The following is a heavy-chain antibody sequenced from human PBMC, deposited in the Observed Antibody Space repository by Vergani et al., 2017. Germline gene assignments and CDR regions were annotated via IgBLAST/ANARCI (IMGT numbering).Heavy chain of an antibody. Sequence: EVQLVESGGGLVKPGGCLRLSCAASGFTFSSYSMNWVGQAPGKGLEWVSSISSSSSYIYYADSVKGRFTISRDNAKNSLYLQMNSLRAKDTAVYYCARDPSGDEAFDIWGQGTMVTVSS. J-gene: IGHJ3*02. D-gene: IGHD4-17*01. CDR1: GFTFSSYS. CDR3: ARDPSGDEAFDI. CDR2: ISSSSSYI. V-gene: IGHV3-21*01.